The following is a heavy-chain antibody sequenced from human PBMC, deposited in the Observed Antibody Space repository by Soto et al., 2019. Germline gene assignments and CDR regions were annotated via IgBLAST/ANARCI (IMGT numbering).Heavy chain of an antibody. J-gene: IGHJ6*02. D-gene: IGHD3-10*01. CDR3: ATWFRNYYYGMDV. CDR2: IYSGGST. Sequence: PGGSLRLSCAASGSTVSSNYMSWVRQAPGKGLEWVSVIYSGGSTYYADSVKGRFTISRDNAKNTLNLQMNSLRSEDTAVYYCATWFRNYYYGMDVWGQGTTVTVSS. CDR1: GSTVSSNY. V-gene: IGHV3-66*01.